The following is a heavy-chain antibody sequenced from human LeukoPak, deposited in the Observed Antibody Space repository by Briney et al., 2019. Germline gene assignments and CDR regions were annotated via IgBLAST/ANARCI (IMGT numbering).Heavy chain of an antibody. CDR2: IYYSGST. CDR1: GGSISSSSYY. D-gene: IGHD5-18*01. J-gene: IGHJ4*02. Sequence: PSETLSLTCTVSGGSISSSSYYWGWIRQPPGKGLEWIGSIYYSGSTNYNPSLKSRVTISVDTSKNQFSLKLSSVTAADTAVYYCARLTAMVTSFDYWGQGTLVTVSS. V-gene: IGHV4-39*07. CDR3: ARLTAMVTSFDY.